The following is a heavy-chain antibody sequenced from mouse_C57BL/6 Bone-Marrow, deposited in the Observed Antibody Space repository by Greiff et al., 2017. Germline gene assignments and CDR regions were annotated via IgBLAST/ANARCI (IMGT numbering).Heavy chain of an antibody. D-gene: IGHD1-1*01. CDR1: GYSFTGYI. CDR3: AREDDYYSSRYVAWFAY. Sequence: EVQLQESGPELVKPGASVKISCKASGYSFTGYIMNWVKQSHGKSLEWIGRINPYNGNTFYNQKFKGKATLTVDKSSSTAHMELLSLTAEDFAVYYCAREDDYYSSRYVAWFAYWGQGTLVTVSA. J-gene: IGHJ3*01. CDR2: INPYNGNT. V-gene: IGHV1-37*01.